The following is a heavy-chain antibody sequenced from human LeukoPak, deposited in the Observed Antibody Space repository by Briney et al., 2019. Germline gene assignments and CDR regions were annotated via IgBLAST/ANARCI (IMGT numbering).Heavy chain of an antibody. CDR1: GFTFRSYG. CDR2: LSYDAKYK. J-gene: IGHJ4*02. Sequence: GRSLRRSCAASGFTFRSYGMHWVRQAPGKGLEWVAVLSYDAKYKYYGDSVKGRFTISRDNSKNTLYLQMDSLRVEDTAVYYCAKDITEVGASAFDYWGQGTLVTVSS. CDR3: AKDITEVGASAFDY. D-gene: IGHD1-26*01. V-gene: IGHV3-30*18.